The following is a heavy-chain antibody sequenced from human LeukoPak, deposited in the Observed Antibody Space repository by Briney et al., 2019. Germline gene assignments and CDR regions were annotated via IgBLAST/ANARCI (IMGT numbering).Heavy chain of an antibody. CDR3: AKDPGYDILTGYYTPSLYFDY. Sequence: GGSLRLSCAASGFTFRSYAMSWVRQAPGKGLEWVSTISGGGDNTYYADSVKGRFTISRDNSKNTLYLQMNSLRAEDTAVYYCAKDPGYDILTGYYTPSLYFDYWGQGTLVTVSS. V-gene: IGHV3-23*01. CDR1: GFTFRSYA. J-gene: IGHJ4*02. D-gene: IGHD3-9*01. CDR2: ISGGGDNT.